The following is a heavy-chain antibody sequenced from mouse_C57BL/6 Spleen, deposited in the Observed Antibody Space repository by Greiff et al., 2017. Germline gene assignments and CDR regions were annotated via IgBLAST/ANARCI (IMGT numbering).Heavy chain of an antibody. CDR1: GFNINDYY. D-gene: IGHD1-1*01. CDR2: IDPEDGET. V-gene: IGHV14-2*01. CDR3: ARDYYGSSFDY. J-gene: IGHJ2*01. Sequence: VQLKESGAELVKPGASVKLSCTASGFNINDYYMHWVKQRTEQGLEWIGRIDPEDGETKYAPKFQGKATIAADKSSNTAYLQLSSLTSDDTAVYYCARDYYGSSFDYWGQGTTLTVSS.